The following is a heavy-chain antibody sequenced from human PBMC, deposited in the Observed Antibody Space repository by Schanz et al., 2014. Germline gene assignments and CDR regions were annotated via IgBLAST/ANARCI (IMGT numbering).Heavy chain of an antibody. Sequence: EGQLAESGGGLVQPGGSLRLSCAVSGFTVSSNHMSWVRQAPGKGLEWVSYIATSSSTRHYADSVKGRVTISRDNAKNSVSVQRRRLRVEDTAVYYCASGVHVSSLQKGLQFWGRGTLVIVSS. D-gene: IGHD3-10*01. CDR3: ASGVHVSSLQKGLQF. V-gene: IGHV3-48*01. J-gene: IGHJ1*01. CDR1: GFTVSSNH. CDR2: IATSSSTR.